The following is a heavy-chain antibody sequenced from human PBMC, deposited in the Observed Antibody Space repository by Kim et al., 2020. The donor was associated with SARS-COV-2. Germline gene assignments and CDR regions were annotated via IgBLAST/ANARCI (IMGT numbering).Heavy chain of an antibody. V-gene: IGHV4-31*02. J-gene: IGHJ5*02. CDR2: GST. CDR3: AKLRHWFDP. Sequence: GSTYYNPSLKSRVTISVDTSKNQFSLKLSSVTAADTAVYYCAKLRHWFDPWGQGTLVTVSS.